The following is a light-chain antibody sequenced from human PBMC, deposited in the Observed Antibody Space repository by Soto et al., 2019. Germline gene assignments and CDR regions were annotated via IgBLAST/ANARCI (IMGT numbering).Light chain of an antibody. CDR3: SSYTCSSTSYV. CDR1: SSDVGGSNY. J-gene: IGLJ1*01. Sequence: QSALTQPASVSGSPGQSITISCTGTSSDVGGSNYVSWYQQLPGKAPKLMIYDVSDRPSGVSNRFSGSKSGNTASLTISGLQAEDEADYYCSSYTCSSTSYVFGSGTKLTVL. V-gene: IGLV2-14*01. CDR2: DVS.